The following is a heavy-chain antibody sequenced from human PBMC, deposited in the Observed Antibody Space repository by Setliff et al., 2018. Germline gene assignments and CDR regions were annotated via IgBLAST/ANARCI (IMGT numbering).Heavy chain of an antibody. D-gene: IGHD3-22*01. CDR2: INHSGST. CDR1: GGSFSGYY. CDR3: AREYYYARSRNFDY. V-gene: IGHV4-34*01. Sequence: PSETLSLTCAVYGGSFSGYYWSWIRQPPGKGLEWIGEINHSGSTNYNPSLKSRVTISIDTSRNRFSLRLTSVTAADTAVYYCAREYYYARSRNFDYWGQGTLVTVSS. J-gene: IGHJ4*02.